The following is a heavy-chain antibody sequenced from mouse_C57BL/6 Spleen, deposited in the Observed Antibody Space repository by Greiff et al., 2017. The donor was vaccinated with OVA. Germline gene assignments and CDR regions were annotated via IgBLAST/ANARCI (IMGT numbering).Heavy chain of an antibody. CDR3: ARRGYGSEDWYFDV. J-gene: IGHJ1*03. Sequence: EVQLQQSGPELVKPGASVKIPCKASGYTFTDYNMDWVKQSHGKSLEWIGDINPNNGGTIYNQKFKGKATLTVDKSSSTAYMELRSLTSEDTAVYYCARRGYGSEDWYFDVWGTGTTVTVSS. V-gene: IGHV1-18*01. D-gene: IGHD1-1*01. CDR2: INPNNGGT. CDR1: GYTFTDYN.